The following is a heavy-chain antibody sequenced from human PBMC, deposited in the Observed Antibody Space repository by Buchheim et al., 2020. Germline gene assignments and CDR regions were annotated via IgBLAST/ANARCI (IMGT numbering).Heavy chain of an antibody. Sequence: EVQLVESGGGLVQPGGSLRLSCAASGFTFSSYSMNWVRQAPGKGLEWVSVIHSGGSTYYADSVKGRFTISRDNSKNTLYLQMNSLREEDTAVYYCAREGYLCSGGRCSWGQGTL. CDR2: IHSGGST. CDR1: GFTFSSYS. V-gene: IGHV3-66*01. J-gene: IGHJ5*02. D-gene: IGHD2-15*01. CDR3: AREGYLCSGGRCS.